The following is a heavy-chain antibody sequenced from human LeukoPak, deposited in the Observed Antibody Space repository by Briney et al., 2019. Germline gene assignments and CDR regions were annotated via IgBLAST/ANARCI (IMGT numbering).Heavy chain of an antibody. V-gene: IGHV4-4*07. CDR1: GVSVTSYY. CDR3: ARFTKDSSSSSGYYFDY. CDR2: IYTSGST. J-gene: IGHJ4*02. D-gene: IGHD6-13*01. Sequence: SETLSLTCTVSGVSVTSYYWSWLRQPAGKGLEWIGRIYTSGSTSCNPSLRSRLTMSVDTSKNQFSLNLSSVTAADTAVYYCARFTKDSSSSSGYYFDYWGQGTLVTVSS.